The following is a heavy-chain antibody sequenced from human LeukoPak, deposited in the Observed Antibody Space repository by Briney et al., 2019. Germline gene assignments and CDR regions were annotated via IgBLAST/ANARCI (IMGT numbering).Heavy chain of an antibody. Sequence: ASVKVSCKVSGYTLTELSMHWVRQAPGKGLEWMVGFDPEDGETIYAQKFQGRVTMTEDTSTDTAYMELSSLRSEDTAVYYCATGDFDGPGPFDYWGQGTLVTVSS. V-gene: IGHV1-24*01. CDR1: GYTLTELS. J-gene: IGHJ4*02. D-gene: IGHD3-9*01. CDR3: ATGDFDGPGPFDY. CDR2: FDPEDGET.